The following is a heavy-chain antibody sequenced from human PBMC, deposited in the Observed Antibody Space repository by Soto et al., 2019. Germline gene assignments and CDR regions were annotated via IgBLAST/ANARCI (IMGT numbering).Heavy chain of an antibody. D-gene: IGHD2-2*01. CDR1: GYTFTSYG. Sequence: ASVKVSCKASGYTFTSYGISWVRQAPGQGLEWMGWISAYNGNTNYAQKLQGRVTMTTDTSTSTAYMELRSLRSDDTAVYYCARSPKGMYQLLFRRDYYYGMDVWGQGTTVTVSS. V-gene: IGHV1-18*01. CDR2: ISAYNGNT. CDR3: ARSPKGMYQLLFRRDYYYGMDV. J-gene: IGHJ6*02.